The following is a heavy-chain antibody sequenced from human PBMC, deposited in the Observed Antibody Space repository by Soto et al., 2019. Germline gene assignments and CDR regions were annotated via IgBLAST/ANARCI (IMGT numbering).Heavy chain of an antibody. CDR2: IRSKAYGGTT. J-gene: IGHJ5*02. CDR1: GFTFGDYA. D-gene: IGHD3-22*01. Sequence: GGSLRLSCTASGFTFGDYAMSWFRQAPGKGLEWVDFIRSKAYGGTTEYAASVKGRFTISRDDSKSIAYLQMNSLKTEDTAVYYCFYYYDSSGYSPYNWFDPWGQGTLVTVSS. V-gene: IGHV3-49*03. CDR3: FYYYDSSGYSPYNWFDP.